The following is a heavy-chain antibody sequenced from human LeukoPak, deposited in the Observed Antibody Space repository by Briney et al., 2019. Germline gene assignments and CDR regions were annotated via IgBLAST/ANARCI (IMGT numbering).Heavy chain of an antibody. J-gene: IGHJ4*02. D-gene: IGHD2-2*01. V-gene: IGHV1-8*03. CDR1: GYTFTSYG. Sequence: AASVKVSCKASGYTFTSYGISWMRQAPGQGPEWMGWINPRTGDRGYAQKFQGRVTITRSTSMNTAYMELSSLRSEDTAVYYCTRHTSPTFDYWGQGTLVTVSS. CDR3: TRHTSPTFDY. CDR2: INPRTGDR.